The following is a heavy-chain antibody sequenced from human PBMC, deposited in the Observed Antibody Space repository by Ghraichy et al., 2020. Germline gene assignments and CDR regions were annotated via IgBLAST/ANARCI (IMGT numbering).Heavy chain of an antibody. CDR3: ARNSVAGTRKDY. J-gene: IGHJ4*02. CDR1: GGSISSGGYY. D-gene: IGHD6-19*01. V-gene: IGHV4-31*03. CDR2: IYCSGST. Sequence: SETLSLTCTVSGGSISSGGYYWSWIRQHPGKGLEWIGYIYCSGSTYYNPSLKSRVTISVDTSKNQFSLKLSSVTAADTAVYYCARNSVAGTRKDYWGQGTLVTVSS.